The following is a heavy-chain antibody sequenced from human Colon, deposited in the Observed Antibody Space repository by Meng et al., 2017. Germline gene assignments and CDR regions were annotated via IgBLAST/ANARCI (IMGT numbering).Heavy chain of an antibody. Sequence: QVQLQESCPGRVKPSETLSLTCAVSGGFISTYYWSWIRQPPGKGLEWIGNNYYSGSTNYNPSLASRVTISVDSSKNQFSLKLSSVTAADTAVYYCARHQNGGTYPLDYWGQGTLVTVSS. CDR3: ARHQNGGTYPLDY. CDR2: NYYSGST. D-gene: IGHD3-16*02. V-gene: IGHV4-59*08. J-gene: IGHJ4*02. CDR1: GGFISTYY.